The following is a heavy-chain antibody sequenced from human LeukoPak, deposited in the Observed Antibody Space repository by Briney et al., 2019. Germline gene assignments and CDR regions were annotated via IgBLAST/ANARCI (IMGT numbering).Heavy chain of an antibody. Sequence: SETLSLTCTVSGGSISSSSYYWGWIRQPPGKGLECIGRIYTSGSTNYNPSLKSRVTISVDTSKNQFSLKLSSVTAADTAVYYCASPKYDYGDYEEDYWGQGTLVTVSS. CDR2: IYTSGST. CDR1: GGSISSSSYY. CDR3: ASPKYDYGDYEEDY. V-gene: IGHV4-61*02. J-gene: IGHJ4*02. D-gene: IGHD4-17*01.